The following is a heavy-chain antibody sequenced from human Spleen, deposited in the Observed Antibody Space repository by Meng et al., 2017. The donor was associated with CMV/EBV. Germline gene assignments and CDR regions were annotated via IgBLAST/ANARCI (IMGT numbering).Heavy chain of an antibody. CDR1: GFTFSSYA. CDR2: ISDSGGST. Sequence: CEASGFTFSSYAMSWVRQAPGKGLEWVSPISDSGGSTYYADSVKGRFTISRDNSKNTLYLQMNSLRAEDTAVYYCAKRSGSYVGYFDHWGQGTLVTVSS. J-gene: IGHJ4*02. CDR3: AKRSGSYVGYFDH. D-gene: IGHD1-26*01. V-gene: IGHV3-23*01.